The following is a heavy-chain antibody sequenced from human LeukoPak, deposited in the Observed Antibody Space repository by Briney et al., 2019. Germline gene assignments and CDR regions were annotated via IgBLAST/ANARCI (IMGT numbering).Heavy chain of an antibody. CDR3: ARGTYYFDY. CDR1: GFTLSSYW. V-gene: IGHV3-74*01. J-gene: IGHJ4*02. CDR2: IDPDGSTT. Sequence: GGSLRLSCAASGFTLSSYWMHWVRQAPEEGLVWVSRIDPDGSTTNYADSVKGRFTISRDNAKNSLYLQMNSLRDEDTAVYYCARGTYYFDYRGQGTLATVSS. D-gene: IGHD3/OR15-3a*01.